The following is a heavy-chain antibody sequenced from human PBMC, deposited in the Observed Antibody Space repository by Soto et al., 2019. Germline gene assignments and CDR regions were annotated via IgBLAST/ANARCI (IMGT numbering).Heavy chain of an antibody. D-gene: IGHD2-2*01. CDR3: ARDAGGGPYSTAWYEFDN. V-gene: IGHV3-23*01. J-gene: IGHJ4*02. CDR1: GFAFSTYA. Sequence: EVQLLESGGALIQPGGSLRLSCTASGFAFSTYAMSWVRQAPGKGPDWVSVVSDDGGGTYYAESVKGRFIISRDNSKKTLFLQMNSLRAEDTAVYYCARDAGGGPYSTAWYEFDNWGQGTLVTVSS. CDR2: VSDDGGGT.